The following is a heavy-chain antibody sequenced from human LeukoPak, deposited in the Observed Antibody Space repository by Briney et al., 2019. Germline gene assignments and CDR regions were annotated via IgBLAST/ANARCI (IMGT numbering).Heavy chain of an antibody. Sequence: GGSLRLSCAASGFTFSIYSMNWVRQAPGKGLEWVSYISGSSSDIYNADSVKGRFTISRDNAKNSLYLQMNSLRDEDTAVYYCARDRARCLDIWGQGTLVTVSS. J-gene: IGHJ3*02. V-gene: IGHV3-48*02. CDR1: GFTFSIYS. CDR2: ISGSSSDI. CDR3: ARDRARCLDI.